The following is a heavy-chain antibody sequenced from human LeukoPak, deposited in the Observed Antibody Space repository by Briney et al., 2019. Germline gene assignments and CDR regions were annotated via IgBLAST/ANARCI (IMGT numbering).Heavy chain of an antibody. CDR2: INPNSGGT. CDR1: GYTFTGHY. Sequence: ASVKVSCKASGYTFTGHYMHWVRQAPGRGLEWMGWINPNSGGTNYAQKFQGRVTMTRDTPISTAYMELSRRRSDDTAVYYCARGPIFGVVIIKDWFDPWGQGTLVTVSS. J-gene: IGHJ5*02. CDR3: ARGPIFGVVIIKDWFDP. D-gene: IGHD3-3*01. V-gene: IGHV1-2*02.